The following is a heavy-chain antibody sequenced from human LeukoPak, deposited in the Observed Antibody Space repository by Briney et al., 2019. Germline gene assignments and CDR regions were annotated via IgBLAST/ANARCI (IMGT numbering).Heavy chain of an antibody. J-gene: IGHJ4*02. CDR1: GFTFSDYY. CDR3: ARGAARSLGDY. D-gene: IGHD6-25*01. V-gene: IGHV3-23*01. Sequence: GGSLRLSCAASGFTFSDYYMSWIRQAPGKGLEWVSAISGSGGSTYYADSVKGRFTISRDNSKNTLYLQMNSLRAKDTAVYYCARGAARSLGDYWGQGTLVTVSS. CDR2: ISGSGGST.